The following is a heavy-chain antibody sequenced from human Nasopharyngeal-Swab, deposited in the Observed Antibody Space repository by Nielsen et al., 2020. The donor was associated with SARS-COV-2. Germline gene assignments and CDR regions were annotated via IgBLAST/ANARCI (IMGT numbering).Heavy chain of an antibody. CDR1: GFTFSSYG. D-gene: IGHD3-9*01. Sequence: LSLTCAASGFTFSSYGMHWVRQAPGKGLEWVAVIWYDGSNKYYADSVKGRFTISRDNSKNTLYLQMNSLRAEDTAVYYCARVPYDILHFRGGMDVWGQGTTVTVSS. CDR3: ARVPYDILHFRGGMDV. J-gene: IGHJ6*02. V-gene: IGHV3-33*01. CDR2: IWYDGSNK.